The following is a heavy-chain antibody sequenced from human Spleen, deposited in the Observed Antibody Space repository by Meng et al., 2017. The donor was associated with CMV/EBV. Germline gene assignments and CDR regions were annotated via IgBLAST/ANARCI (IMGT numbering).Heavy chain of an antibody. D-gene: IGHD5-12*01. V-gene: IGHV3-23*01. CDR3: ARDSAINLIDY. CDR2: ITYSGGRT. J-gene: IGHJ4*02. CDR1: GFTFRSYD. Sequence: GGSLRLSCTASGFTFRSYDMTWVRQAPGKGLEWVSDITYSGGRTFYADSVRGRFTISRDNSKNTLYLQMNSLRAEDTAVYYCARDSAINLIDYWGQGTLVTVSS.